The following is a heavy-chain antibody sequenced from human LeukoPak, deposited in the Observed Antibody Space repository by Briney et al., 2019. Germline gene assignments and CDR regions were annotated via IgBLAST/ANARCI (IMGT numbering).Heavy chain of an antibody. CDR2: ISSNGGST. CDR3: ARERFHGSGAPRYDY. V-gene: IGHV3-64*01. J-gene: IGHJ4*02. Sequence: GGSLRLSCAASGFTFSSYAMHWVRQAPGKGLEYVSAISSNGGSTYYANSVKGRFTISRDNAKNSLYLQMNSLRAEDTAVYYCARERFHGSGAPRYDYWGQGTLVTVSS. D-gene: IGHD3-10*01. CDR1: GFTFSSYA.